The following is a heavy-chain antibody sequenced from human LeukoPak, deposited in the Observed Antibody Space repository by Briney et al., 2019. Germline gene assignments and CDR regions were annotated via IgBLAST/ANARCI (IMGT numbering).Heavy chain of an antibody. CDR3: ARRTLLDKDYHGLDV. CDR1: GYSFTSYW. Sequence: GESLRISCKGSGYSFTSYWISWVRQMPGKGLEWMGMIYAGDSDTRYSPSFQGQVTMSVDKSISTAYLQWSSLKASDTAMYFCARRTLLDKDYHGLDVWGQGTTVTVSS. D-gene: IGHD3/OR15-3a*01. J-gene: IGHJ6*02. V-gene: IGHV5-51*01. CDR2: IYAGDSDT.